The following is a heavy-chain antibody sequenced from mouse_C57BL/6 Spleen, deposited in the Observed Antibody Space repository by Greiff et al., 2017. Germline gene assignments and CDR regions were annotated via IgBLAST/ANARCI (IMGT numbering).Heavy chain of an antibody. Sequence: QVQLQQPGAELVKPGASVKLSCKASGYTFTSYWMHWVKQRPGRGLEWIGRIGPNSGGTKYNEKFKSKATLTVDKPSSTAYMQLSSLTSADSAVYYCAREGVLRSYWYFDVWGTGTTVTVSS. CDR1: GYTFTSYW. V-gene: IGHV1-72*01. D-gene: IGHD1-1*01. J-gene: IGHJ1*03. CDR3: AREGVLRSYWYFDV. CDR2: IGPNSGGT.